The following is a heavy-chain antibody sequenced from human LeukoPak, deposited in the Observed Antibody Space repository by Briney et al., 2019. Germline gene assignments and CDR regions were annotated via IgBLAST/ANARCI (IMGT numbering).Heavy chain of an antibody. CDR2: ISSSSSNI. D-gene: IGHD2-2*01. CDR1: GFTFSSYS. CDR3: ARDFCSSTSCYSVYYYYYYMDV. V-gene: IGHV3-48*04. J-gene: IGHJ6*03. Sequence: GGSLRLSCAASGFTFSSYSMNWVRQAPGKGLEWVSDISSSSSNIYYADSVKGRFTISRDNAKNSLYLQMNSLRAEDTAVYYCARDFCSSTSCYSVYYYYYYMDVWGKGTTVTVSS.